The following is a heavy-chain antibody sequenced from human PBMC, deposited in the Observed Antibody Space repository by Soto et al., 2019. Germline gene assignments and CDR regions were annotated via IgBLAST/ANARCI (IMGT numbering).Heavy chain of an antibody. CDR3: AKGRVKDYYYYAMDV. J-gene: IGHJ6*02. Sequence: PGGSLRLSCAASGFTFSSYGMHWVRQAPGKGLEWVAVISSDGTSRFYADSVKGRFTISRDNSKNTLYLQMNSLRAEDTAMYYWAKGRVKDYYYYAMDVWRQGTTVTV. CDR2: ISSDGTSR. D-gene: IGHD4-4*01. CDR1: GFTFSSYG. V-gene: IGHV3-30*18.